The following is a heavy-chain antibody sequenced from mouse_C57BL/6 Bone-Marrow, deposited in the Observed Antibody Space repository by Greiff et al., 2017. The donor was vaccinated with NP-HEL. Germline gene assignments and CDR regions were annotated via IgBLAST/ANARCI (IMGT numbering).Heavy chain of an antibody. CDR2: ISDGGSYT. J-gene: IGHJ4*01. Sequence: EVKLMESGGGLVKPGGSLKLSCAASGFTFSSYAMSWVRQTPEKRLEWVATISDGGSYTYYPDNVKGRFTISRDNAKNNLYLQMSHLKSEDTAMYYCARAKGAQATRGAMDYWGQGTSVTVSS. CDR3: ARAKGAQATRGAMDY. V-gene: IGHV5-4*03. D-gene: IGHD3-2*02. CDR1: GFTFSSYA.